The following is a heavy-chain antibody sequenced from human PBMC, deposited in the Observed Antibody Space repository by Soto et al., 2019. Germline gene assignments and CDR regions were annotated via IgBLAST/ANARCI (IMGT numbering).Heavy chain of an antibody. CDR1: VYSFTSYW. J-gene: IGHJ5*02. CDR2: IDPSDSYT. D-gene: IGHD5-12*01. V-gene: IGHV5-10-1*01. Sequence: GESLKISCKGSVYSFTSYWIGWVRQMPGKGLEWMGRIDPSDSYTNYSPSFQGHVTISADKSISTAYLQWSSLKASDTAMYYCARQNREWLDNWFDPWGQGALVTVSS. CDR3: ARQNREWLDNWFDP.